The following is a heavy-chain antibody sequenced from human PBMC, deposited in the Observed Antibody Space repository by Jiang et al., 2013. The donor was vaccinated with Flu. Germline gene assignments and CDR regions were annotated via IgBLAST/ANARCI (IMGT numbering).Heavy chain of an antibody. J-gene: IGHJ6*02. D-gene: IGHD3-10*01. CDR2: IYYSGST. V-gene: IGHV4-39*01. CDR3: ARSNGGSGLSGYYYYYGMDV. Sequence: GPGLVKPSETLSLTCTVSGGSISSSSYYWGWIRQPPGKGLEWIGSIYYSGSTYYNPSLKSRVTISVDTSKNQFSLKLSSVTAADTAVYYCARSNGGSGLSGYYYYYGMDVVGPRDHGSPSP. CDR1: GGSISSSSYY.